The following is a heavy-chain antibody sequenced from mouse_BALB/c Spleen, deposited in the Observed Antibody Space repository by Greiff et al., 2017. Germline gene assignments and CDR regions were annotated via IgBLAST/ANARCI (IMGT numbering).Heavy chain of an antibody. J-gene: IGHJ4*01. CDR3: ARNYGSSYAMDY. CDR2: ISSGSSTI. V-gene: IGHV5-17*02. CDR1: GFAFSSYD. D-gene: IGHD1-1*01. Sequence: DVKRQESGGGLVKPGGSLKLSCAASGFAFSSYDMSWVRQTPEKRLEWVAYISSGSSTIYYADTVKGRFTISRDNPKNTLFLQMTSLRSEDTAMYYCARNYGSSYAMDYWGQGTSVTVSS.